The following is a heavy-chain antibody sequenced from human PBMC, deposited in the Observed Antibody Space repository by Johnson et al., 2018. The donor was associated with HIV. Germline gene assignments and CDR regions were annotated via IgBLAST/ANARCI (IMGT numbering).Heavy chain of an antibody. CDR1: GFTFDDYG. J-gene: IGHJ3*01. CDR2: ITWSGGST. Sequence: VQLVESGGGAVRPGGSLRISCAASGFTFDDYGMSWVRQAPGKGLEWVSGITWSGGSTGYADSMKGRFTISRDNSRNALYLQMNSLRPEDTAVYYCARDGRDLVTRGSFDVWGQGTVVTVSS. D-gene: IGHD3-9*01. V-gene: IGHV3-20*04. CDR3: ARDGRDLVTRGSFDV.